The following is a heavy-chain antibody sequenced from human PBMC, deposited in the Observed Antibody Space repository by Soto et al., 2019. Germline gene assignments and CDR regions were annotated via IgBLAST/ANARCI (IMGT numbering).Heavy chain of an antibody. CDR2: INSDGTKT. V-gene: IGHV3-74*01. J-gene: IGHJ4*02. D-gene: IGHD1-26*01. CDR3: ARVGVGAYYFDD. Sequence: EVQLVESGGGLVQPGGSLRLSCAASGFSFNSYWMHWVRQVPGKGLVWVSRINSDGTKTSYADSVMGRFTIARDNAKDTLYLEMNSLRPEDTAMYYCARVGVGAYYFDDWGQGTLVTVSS. CDR1: GFSFNSYW.